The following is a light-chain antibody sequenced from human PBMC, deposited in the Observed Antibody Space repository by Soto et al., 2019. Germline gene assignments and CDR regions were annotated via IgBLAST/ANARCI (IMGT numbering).Light chain of an antibody. V-gene: IGKV3-20*01. CDR3: QQYGSSPAT. CDR2: GAS. Sequence: EIVMTQSPATLSVSPGERATLSCRASQSVSSNLAWYQQKPGQAPRLLIYGASSRATGIPDRFSGSGSGTDFTLTISRLEPEDFAVYYCQQYGSSPATFGQGTRLAIK. J-gene: IGKJ5*01. CDR1: QSVSSN.